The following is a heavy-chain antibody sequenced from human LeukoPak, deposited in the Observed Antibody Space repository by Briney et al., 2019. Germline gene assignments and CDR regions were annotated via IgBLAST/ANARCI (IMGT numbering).Heavy chain of an antibody. V-gene: IGHV3-72*01. CDR1: GSTFSDHY. Sequence: GGSLRLSCAASGSTFSDHYMDWVRQAPGKGLEWVARTRDKANSYTTEYAASVKGRFTISRDDSKNSLYLQMNSLRTEDTAVYFCARGSTGRPSVFDYWGQGTRVTV. CDR3: ARGSTGRPSVFDY. J-gene: IGHJ4*02. D-gene: IGHD1-14*01. CDR2: TRDKANSYTT.